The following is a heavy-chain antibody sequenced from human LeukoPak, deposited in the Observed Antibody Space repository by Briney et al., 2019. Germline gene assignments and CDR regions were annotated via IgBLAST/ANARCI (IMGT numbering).Heavy chain of an antibody. CDR3: ARSLGETTFDW. CDR2: IYYDGSKK. Sequence: GGSLRLSCVASGFTFRNYGMHWIRQAPGKGLEWVSVIYYDGSKKYYADFVMGRFAISRDNSKNVVYLQMDSLRAEDTAFYYCARSLGETTFDWWGQGTLVTVPS. V-gene: IGHV3-33*01. D-gene: IGHD3-16*01. J-gene: IGHJ4*02. CDR1: GFTFRNYG.